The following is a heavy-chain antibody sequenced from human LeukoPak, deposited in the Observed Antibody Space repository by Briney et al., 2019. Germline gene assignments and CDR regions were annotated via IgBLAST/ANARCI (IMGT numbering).Heavy chain of an antibody. V-gene: IGHV3-23*01. CDR3: AKDITYYYGSGSYGGFDY. Sequence: PGGSLRLSCAASGFTFSSYAMSWVRQAPGKGLEWVSATSGSGGSTYYADSVKGRFTISRDNSKNTLYLQMNSLRAEDTAVYYCAKDITYYYGSGSYGGFDYWGQGTLVTVSS. J-gene: IGHJ4*02. CDR1: GFTFSSYA. CDR2: TSGSGGST. D-gene: IGHD3-10*01.